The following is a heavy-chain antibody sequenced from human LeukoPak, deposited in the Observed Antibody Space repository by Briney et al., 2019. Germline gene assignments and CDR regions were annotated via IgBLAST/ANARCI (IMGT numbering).Heavy chain of an antibody. CDR1: GGSISSGDYY. CDR2: IYYSGST. D-gene: IGHD6-13*01. V-gene: IGHV4-30-4*01. Sequence: SQTLSLTCTVSGGSISSGDYYWSCIRQPPGKGLECIGYIYYSGSTYYNPSLKSRVTISVDTSKNQFSLKLSSVTAADTAVYYCARDLSSSSWYRGFDPWGQGTLVTVSS. J-gene: IGHJ5*02. CDR3: ARDLSSSSWYRGFDP.